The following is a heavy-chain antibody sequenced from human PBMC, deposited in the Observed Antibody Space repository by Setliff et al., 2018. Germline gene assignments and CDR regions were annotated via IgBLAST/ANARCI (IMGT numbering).Heavy chain of an antibody. CDR3: ARRWNFGPYGSGIHDGFDM. J-gene: IGHJ3*02. CDR1: GVSISSTTYY. D-gene: IGHD3-10*01. Sequence: SETLSLTCTVSGVSISSTTYYWTWVRQPPGKGLEWIGTVSFFGSSYYSPSLKSRLAISLDTSGNRFSLNLTSVTAADTAVYYCARRWNFGPYGSGIHDGFDMWGQGTMVTVSS. V-gene: IGHV4-39*07. CDR2: VSFFGSS.